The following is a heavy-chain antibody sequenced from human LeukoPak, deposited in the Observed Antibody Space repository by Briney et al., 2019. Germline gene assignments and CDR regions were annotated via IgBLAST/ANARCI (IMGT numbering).Heavy chain of an antibody. Sequence: ASVKVSCKASGYTITSYDINWVRQATGQGLESMGWMNPNSGNTGYAQKFQGRVTITRNTSISTAYMELSSLRSEDTAVYYCVRGGNYDFWSGLSRSYYYYYMDVWGKGTTVTVSS. CDR1: GYTITSYD. J-gene: IGHJ6*03. CDR2: MNPNSGNT. V-gene: IGHV1-8*01. CDR3: VRGGNYDFWSGLSRSYYYYYMDV. D-gene: IGHD3-3*01.